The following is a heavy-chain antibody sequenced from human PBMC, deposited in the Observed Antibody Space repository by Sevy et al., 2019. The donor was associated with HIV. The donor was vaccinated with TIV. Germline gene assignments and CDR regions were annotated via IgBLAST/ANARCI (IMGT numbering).Heavy chain of an antibody. CDR2: IIPIFGTA. CDR3: ARELLVVVVAARSAGDYYYGMDV. D-gene: IGHD2-15*01. Sequence: ASVKVSCKASGGTFSSYAISWVRQAPGQGLEWMGGIIPIFGTANYAQKFQGRVTITADESTSTAYMELSSLRSEDTAVYYCARELLVVVVAARSAGDYYYGMDVWGQGTTVTVSS. J-gene: IGHJ6*02. V-gene: IGHV1-69*13. CDR1: GGTFSSYA.